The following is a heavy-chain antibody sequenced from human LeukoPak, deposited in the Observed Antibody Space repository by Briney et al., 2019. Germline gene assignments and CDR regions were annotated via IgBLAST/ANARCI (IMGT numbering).Heavy chain of an antibody. D-gene: IGHD7-27*01. CDR1: GFTFSSYA. V-gene: IGHV3-23*01. J-gene: IGHJ4*02. CDR2: ISGSGGST. CDR3: AKVTDSQISGDRNPFDY. Sequence: QSGGSLRLSCAASGFTFSSYAMSWVRQAPGKGLEWVSAISGSGGSTYYADSVKGRFTISRDNSKNTLYLQMNSLRAEDTAVYYCAKVTDSQISGDRNPFDYWGQGTLVTVSS.